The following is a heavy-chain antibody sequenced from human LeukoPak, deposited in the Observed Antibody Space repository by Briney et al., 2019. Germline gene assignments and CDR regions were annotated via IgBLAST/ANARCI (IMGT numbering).Heavy chain of an antibody. CDR3: AVGPGSNLFDS. D-gene: IGHD4-11*01. CDR1: GFSFPIYW. V-gene: IGHV5-51*01. Sequence: GESLKISCKTSGFSFPIYWIGWVRQMPGKGLEWMGIIYPRDSDTRYSPSFQGQVTISADKSITTAYLQWSSPKASDTAMYYCAVGPGSNLFDSWGQGTLVSVSS. CDR2: IYPRDSDT. J-gene: IGHJ4*02.